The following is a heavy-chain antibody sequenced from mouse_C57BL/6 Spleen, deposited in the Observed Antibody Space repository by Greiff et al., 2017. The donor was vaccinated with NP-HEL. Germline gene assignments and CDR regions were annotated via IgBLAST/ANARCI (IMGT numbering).Heavy chain of an antibody. Sequence: EVNVVESGGGLVQPKGSLKLSCAASGFSFNTYAMNWVRQAPGKGVEWVARIRSKSNNYATYYADSVKDRFTISRDDSESMLYLQMNNLKTEDTAMYYCVGYGRGFDYWGQGTTLTVSS. CDR2: IRSKSNNYAT. D-gene: IGHD1-1*01. CDR3: VGYGRGFDY. V-gene: IGHV10-1*01. CDR1: GFSFNTYA. J-gene: IGHJ2*01.